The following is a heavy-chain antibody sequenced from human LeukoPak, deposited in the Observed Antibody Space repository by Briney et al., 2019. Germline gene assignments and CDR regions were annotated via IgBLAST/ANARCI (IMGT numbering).Heavy chain of an antibody. CDR3: ARDLYCSSTSCYEEYYYGMDV. CDR2: FDPEDGET. J-gene: IGHJ6*02. D-gene: IGHD2-2*01. V-gene: IGHV1-24*01. Sequence: ASVKVSCKVSGYTLTELSMHWVRQAPGKGLEWMGGFDPEDGETIYAQKFQGRVTITADESTSTAYMELSSLRSEDTAVYYCARDLYCSSTSCYEEYYYGMDVWGQGTRSPSP. CDR1: GYTLTELS.